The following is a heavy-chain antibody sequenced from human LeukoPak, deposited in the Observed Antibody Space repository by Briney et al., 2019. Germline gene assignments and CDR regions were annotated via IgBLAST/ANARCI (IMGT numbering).Heavy chain of an antibody. J-gene: IGHJ4*02. CDR2: IYHSGST. Sequence: SETLSLTCAVSGYSISSGYYWGWIRQPPGKGLEWIGSIYHSGSTYYNPSLKSRVTISVDTSKNQFSLKLSSVTTADTAVYYCARREITRVRDEYYFHYWGQGTLVTVSS. CDR3: ARREITRVRDEYYFHY. CDR1: GYSISSGYY. V-gene: IGHV4-38-2*01. D-gene: IGHD3-10*01.